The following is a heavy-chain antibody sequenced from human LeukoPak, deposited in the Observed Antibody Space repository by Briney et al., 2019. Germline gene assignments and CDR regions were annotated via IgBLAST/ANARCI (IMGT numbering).Heavy chain of an antibody. J-gene: IGHJ5*02. CDR1: GHTLTELS. CDR2: FDPEDGET. V-gene: IGHV1-24*01. D-gene: IGHD1-14*01. CDR3: ATTRTPKNWFDP. Sequence: ASVKVSCKVSGHTLTELSMHWVRQAPGKGLEWMGGFDPEDGETIYAQKFQGRVTMTEDTSTDTAYMELSSLRSEDTAVYYCATTRTPKNWFDPWGQGTLVTVSS.